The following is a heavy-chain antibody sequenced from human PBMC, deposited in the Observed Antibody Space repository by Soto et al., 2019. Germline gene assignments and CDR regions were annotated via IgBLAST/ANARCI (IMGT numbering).Heavy chain of an antibody. CDR1: GGSINSGGYY. CDR3: ARSVFP. J-gene: IGHJ5*02. Sequence: QVQLQESGPGLVKPSQTLSLTCTVSGGSINSGGYYWNWIRQHPGKGLEWIGYIYYSGSTYYNPSRXSXXTISVDTSKNQFSLKLRSVTAADTAVYYCARSVFPWGQGTLVTVSS. CDR2: IYYSGST. V-gene: IGHV4-31*03.